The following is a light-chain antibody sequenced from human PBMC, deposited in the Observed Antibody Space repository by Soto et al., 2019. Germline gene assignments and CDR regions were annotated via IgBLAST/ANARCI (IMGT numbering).Light chain of an antibody. CDR2: RNN. J-gene: IGLJ3*02. Sequence: QSVLTQPPSASGTPGKRVTISCSGSSSNIGSNYVYWYQQVPGTAPKLLIYRNNQRPSGVPDRFSGSKSGTSASLAISGLRSEDEADYYCAAWDDSLSGWLFGGGTKLTVL. CDR3: AAWDDSLSGWL. V-gene: IGLV1-47*01. CDR1: SSNIGSNY.